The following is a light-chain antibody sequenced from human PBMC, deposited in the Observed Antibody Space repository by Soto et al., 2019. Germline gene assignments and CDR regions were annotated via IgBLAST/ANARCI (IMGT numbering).Light chain of an antibody. V-gene: IGKV3-11*01. CDR1: QSVSRL. CDR3: QQCYNWPLT. CDR2: DAS. Sequence: EIVLTQSPATLSLSPGERATLSCRASQSVSRLFAWYQQKPGQAPRLLIYDASNRATGIPARFSGAGSGTDFILTISSLEPEDSAVYFCQQCYNWPLTFGGGTKV. J-gene: IGKJ4*01.